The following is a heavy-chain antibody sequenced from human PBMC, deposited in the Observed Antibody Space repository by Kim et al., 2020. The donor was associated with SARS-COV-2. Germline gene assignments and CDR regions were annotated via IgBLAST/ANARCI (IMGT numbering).Heavy chain of an antibody. V-gene: IGHV3-11*01. J-gene: IGHJ6*02. CDR3: ARDDRADTYYDFWSFWAYYYYGRYV. Sequence: GGSLRLSCAASGFTFSDYYMSWIRQAPGKGLEWVSYISSSGSNIYYADSVKGRFTISRDNAKNSLYLQMNSLRAEDTAVYYCARDDRADTYYDFWSFWAYYYYGRYVGAQGTTVTVSS. CDR2: ISSSGSNI. CDR1: GFTFSDYY. D-gene: IGHD3-3*01.